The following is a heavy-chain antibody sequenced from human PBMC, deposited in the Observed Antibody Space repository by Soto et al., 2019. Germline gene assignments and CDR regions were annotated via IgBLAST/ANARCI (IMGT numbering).Heavy chain of an antibody. CDR3: ARPLEQQQLGFGMDV. J-gene: IGHJ6*01. Sequence: QVQLVQSGGGVVQPGGSLRLSCAASGFTFSSYGMHWVRQAPGKGLAWVAVIWYDGSKIYYADSVKGRFTIFRDNSKSTLYLPMNSLRAEDTAVYYCARPLEQQQLGFGMDVWGQGSPVTVSS. D-gene: IGHD6-13*01. CDR2: IWYDGSKI. V-gene: IGHV3-33*01. CDR1: GFTFSSYG.